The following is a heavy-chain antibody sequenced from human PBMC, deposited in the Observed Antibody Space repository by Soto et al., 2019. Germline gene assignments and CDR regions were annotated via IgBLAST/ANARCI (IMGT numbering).Heavy chain of an antibody. CDR2: ISGSGGST. D-gene: IGHD2-2*01. V-gene: IGHV3-23*01. CDR3: AKQPRDIVVVPAPNDSFDI. J-gene: IGHJ3*02. CDR1: GFTFSSYA. Sequence: GGSLRLSCAASGFTFSSYAMSWVRQAPGKGLEWVSAISGSGGSTYYADSVKGRFTISRDNSKNTLYLQMNSLRAEDTAVYYCAKQPRDIVVVPAPNDSFDIWGQGTMVTVSS.